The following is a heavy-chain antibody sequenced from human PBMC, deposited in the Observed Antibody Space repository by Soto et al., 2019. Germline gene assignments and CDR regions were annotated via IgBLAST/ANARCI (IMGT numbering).Heavy chain of an antibody. CDR2: IIPILGIA. CDR3: ARGSVGFTGPFFDY. Sequence: ASVKVSCTASVGTFSIYTISWVRQAPGQGLEWMGRIIPILGIANYAQKFQGRVTITADKSTSTAYMELSSLRSEDTAVYYCARGSVGFTGPFFDYWGQGTLVTVSS. D-gene: IGHD2-15*01. J-gene: IGHJ4*02. CDR1: VGTFSIYT. V-gene: IGHV1-69*02.